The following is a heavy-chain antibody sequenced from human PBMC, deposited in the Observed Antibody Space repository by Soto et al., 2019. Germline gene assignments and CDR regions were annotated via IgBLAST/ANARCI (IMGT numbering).Heavy chain of an antibody. D-gene: IGHD2-2*01. CDR3: ARYCSSTSCLNFDS. CDR2: IDYSGNT. CDR1: GASLSRGNYY. V-gene: IGHV4-30-4*01. J-gene: IGHJ4*01. Sequence: SETLSLTCTVSGASLSRGNYYWSWIRQPPGKGLEWIGYIDYSGNTFDSPSLKSQLAMSVDTSRNQFSLMLSSVTAADTAVYYCARYCSSTSCLNFDSWGRGILVTVSS.